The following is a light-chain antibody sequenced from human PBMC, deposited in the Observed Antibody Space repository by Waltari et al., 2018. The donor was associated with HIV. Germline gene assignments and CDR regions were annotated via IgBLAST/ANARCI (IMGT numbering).Light chain of an antibody. CDR1: AFPKKF. CDR3: ESADSTGNYWA. J-gene: IGLJ2*01. Sequence: SYELTQPPSVSVSPGQPATIARSGDAFPKKFAYWYQQKPGQAPLLVIYKDSGRPSGIPDRFSGSNSGTTVTLIISGVQAEDEADYYCESADSTGNYWAFGGGTKLTVL. CDR2: KDS. V-gene: IGLV3-25*03.